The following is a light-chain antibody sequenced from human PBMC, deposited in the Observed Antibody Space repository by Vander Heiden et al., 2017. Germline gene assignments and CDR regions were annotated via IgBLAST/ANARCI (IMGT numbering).Light chain of an antibody. J-gene: IGKJ1*01. CDR1: QSVSSD. Sequence: EMVMTQSPVTLSVSPGERATLSCRASQSVSSDLAWYQQKPGLAPRLLIYGASTRDTGIPARFSGSGYGKEFTLTISSRQSEDFAVYYCQQYNNWPLWTFGQGTKVEIK. CDR3: QQYNNWPLWT. V-gene: IGKV3-15*01. CDR2: GAS.